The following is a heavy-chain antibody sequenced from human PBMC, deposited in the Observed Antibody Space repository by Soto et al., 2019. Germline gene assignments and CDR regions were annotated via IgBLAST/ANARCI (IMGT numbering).Heavy chain of an antibody. J-gene: IGHJ4*02. CDR1: GFTFDDYA. D-gene: IGHD6-13*01. V-gene: IGHV3-9*01. CDR3: AKSLAGRAGTADFDY. Sequence: GGSLRLSCAASGFTFDDYAMHWVRQAPGKGLEWVSGISWNSGSIGYADSVKGRFTISRDNAKNSLYLQMNSLRAEDTALYYCAKSLAGRAGTADFDYWGQGTLVTVSS. CDR2: ISWNSGSI.